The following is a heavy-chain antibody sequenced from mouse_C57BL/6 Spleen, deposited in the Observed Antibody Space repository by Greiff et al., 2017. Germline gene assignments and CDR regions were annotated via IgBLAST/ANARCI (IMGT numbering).Heavy chain of an antibody. CDR3: ARVGLRLAWFAY. CDR1: GYTFTSYW. J-gene: IGHJ3*01. V-gene: IGHV1-55*01. D-gene: IGHD2-2*01. CDR2: IYPGSGST. Sequence: QVQLKQPGAELVKPGASVKMSCKASGYTFTSYWITWVKQRPGQGLEWIGDIYPGSGSTNYNEKFKSKATLTVDTSSSTAYMQLSSLTSEDSAVYYCARVGLRLAWFAYWGQGTLVTVSA.